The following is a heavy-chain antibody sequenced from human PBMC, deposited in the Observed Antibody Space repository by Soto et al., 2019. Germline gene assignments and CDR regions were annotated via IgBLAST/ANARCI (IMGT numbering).Heavy chain of an antibody. D-gene: IGHD4-4*01. J-gene: IGHJ4*02. CDR3: ARYSNSYYFDY. CDR2: INHSGST. CDR1: GGSFIGYY. Sequence: SETLSLTCAVYGGSFIGYYWSWIRQPPGKGLEWIGEINHSGSTNYNPSLKSRVTISVDTSKNQFSLKLSSVTAADTAVYYCARYSNSYYFDYWGQGTLVTVSS. V-gene: IGHV4-34*01.